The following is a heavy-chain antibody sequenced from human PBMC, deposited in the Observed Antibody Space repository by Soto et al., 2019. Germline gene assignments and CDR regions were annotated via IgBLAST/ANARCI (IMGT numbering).Heavy chain of an antibody. D-gene: IGHD6-13*01. CDR3: ARALAAAGRADY. CDR2: INHSGST. J-gene: IGHJ4*02. V-gene: IGHV4-34*01. Sequence: PSETLSLTCAVYGGSFSGYYWSWIRQPPGKGLEWIGEINHSGSTNYNPSLKSRVTISVDTSKNQFSLKLSSVTAADTAVYYCARALAAAGRADYWGQGNLVTVSS. CDR1: GGSFSGYY.